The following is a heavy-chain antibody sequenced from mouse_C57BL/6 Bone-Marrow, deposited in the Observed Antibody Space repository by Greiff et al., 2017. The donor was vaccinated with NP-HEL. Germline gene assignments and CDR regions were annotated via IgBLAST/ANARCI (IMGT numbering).Heavy chain of an antibody. CDR2: IYPGSGST. CDR3: ARWELTWTDYAMDY. D-gene: IGHD4-1*01. V-gene: IGHV1-55*01. Sequence: QVQLQQPGAELVKPGASVKMSCKASGYTFTSYWITWVKQRPGQGLEWIGDIYPGSGSTNYNEKFKSKATLTVDTSSSTAYMQLISMTSEDSAVYYGARWELTWTDYAMDYWGQGTSVTVSS. J-gene: IGHJ4*01. CDR1: GYTFTSYW.